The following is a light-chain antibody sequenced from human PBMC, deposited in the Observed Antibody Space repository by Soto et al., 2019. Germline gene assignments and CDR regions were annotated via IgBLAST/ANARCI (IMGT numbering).Light chain of an antibody. Sequence: QLVLTQTPSTSGPPGQRVTVSCSGSSSNIGTNTVNWYQQVPGTAPKLLIFRNSQRPSGVPDRFSGSKSGTSASLAIGGLQSEDEADYYCAAWDDSLNGVVFGGGTKLTVL. J-gene: IGLJ2*01. CDR3: AAWDDSLNGVV. CDR1: SSNIGTNT. CDR2: RNS. V-gene: IGLV1-44*01.